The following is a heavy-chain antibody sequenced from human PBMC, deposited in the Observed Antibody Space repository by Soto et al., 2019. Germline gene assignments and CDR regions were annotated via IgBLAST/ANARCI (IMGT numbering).Heavy chain of an antibody. CDR3: AREREALLTGYYHYVDY. CDR1: GFTVSSNY. Sequence: EVQLVESGGGLVQPGGSLRLSCAASGFTVSSNYMSWVRQAPGKGLEWVSVIYSGGSTYYADSVKGRFTISRDNSKNTLYLQMNSLRAEDTAVYYCAREREALLTGYYHYVDYWGQGTLVTVSS. V-gene: IGHV3-66*01. D-gene: IGHD3-9*01. J-gene: IGHJ4*02. CDR2: IYSGGST.